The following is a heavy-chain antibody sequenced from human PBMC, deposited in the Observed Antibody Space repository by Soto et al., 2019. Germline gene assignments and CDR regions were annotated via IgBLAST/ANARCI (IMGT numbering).Heavy chain of an antibody. D-gene: IGHD5-18*01. Sequence: QIILKESGPMLVKPTQTLTLTCTFSGFSLSTSGVGVGWIRQPPGKALEWLALIYWDDDKRYSPSLQSRLTITKDTYKNLVVLTMSLIDAVDTATYYCAHRRRRTNTAVNVDGGFGFWGQGTLVTASS. CDR3: AHRRRRTNTAVNVDGGFGF. J-gene: IGHJ4*02. CDR2: IYWDDDK. V-gene: IGHV2-5*02. CDR1: GFSLSTSGVG.